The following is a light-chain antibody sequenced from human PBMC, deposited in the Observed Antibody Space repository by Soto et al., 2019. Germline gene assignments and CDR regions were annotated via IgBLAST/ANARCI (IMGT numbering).Light chain of an antibody. Sequence: EIVLTQSPGTLSLSPGERATLSCRASQSVSSSYLAWYQQKPGQAPRLLIYGASRRATGIPDRFSGSGSGTDFTLTISRQAPEDFAVYYCQQYVSSPWTFGQGTKVEIK. CDR3: QQYVSSPWT. V-gene: IGKV3-20*01. J-gene: IGKJ1*01. CDR2: GAS. CDR1: QSVSSSY.